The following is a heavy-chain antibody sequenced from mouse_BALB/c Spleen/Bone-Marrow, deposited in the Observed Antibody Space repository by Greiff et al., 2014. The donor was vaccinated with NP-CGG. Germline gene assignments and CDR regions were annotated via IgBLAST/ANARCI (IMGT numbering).Heavy chain of an antibody. CDR2: IDPANGNT. CDR1: GFNIKDTY. CDR3: AFYYYGSSLFAY. Sequence: VHVKQSGAELVKPGASVKLSCTASGFNIKDTYMHWVKQRPEQGLEWIGRIDPANGNTKYDPKFQGKATITADTSSNTAYLLLSSLTSEDTAVYYCAFYYYGSSLFAYWGQGTLVTVSA. V-gene: IGHV14-3*02. J-gene: IGHJ3*01. D-gene: IGHD1-1*01.